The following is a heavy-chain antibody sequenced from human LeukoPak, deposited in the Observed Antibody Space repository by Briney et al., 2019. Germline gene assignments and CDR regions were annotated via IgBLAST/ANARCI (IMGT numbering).Heavy chain of an antibody. CDR2: ISYDGSNK. CDR1: GFTFSSYA. J-gene: IGHJ4*02. CDR3: AKVGPRGSYYFDS. V-gene: IGHV3-30-3*01. D-gene: IGHD3-10*01. Sequence: HPGRSLRLSCAASGFTFSSYAMHWVRQAPGKGLEWVAVISYDGSNKYYADSVKGRFTISRDNSKNTLYLQMNSLRAEDTAVYYCAKVGPRGSYYFDSWGQGTLVAVSS.